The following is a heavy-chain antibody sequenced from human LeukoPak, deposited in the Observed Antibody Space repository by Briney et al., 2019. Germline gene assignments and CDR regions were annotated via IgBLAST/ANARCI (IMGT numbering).Heavy chain of an antibody. CDR1: GFIFKDYW. Sequence: GGSLRLSCAASGFIFKDYWMIWVRQAPGKGLVWVSHINSDGSWTSYADSVKGRFTISKDNAKNTVYLQMNSLRAEDTAVYYCVSFYETYWGRGTLVTVSS. V-gene: IGHV3-74*01. CDR2: INSDGSWT. CDR3: VSFYETY. J-gene: IGHJ4*02. D-gene: IGHD2/OR15-2a*01.